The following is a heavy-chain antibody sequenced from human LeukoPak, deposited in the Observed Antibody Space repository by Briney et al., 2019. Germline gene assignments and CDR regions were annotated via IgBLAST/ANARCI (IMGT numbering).Heavy chain of an antibody. CDR3: ARARIAAAPFSYYYMDV. Sequence: GGSLRLSCAASGFTFSSYSMNWVRQAPGKGLEWVSSISSSSSYIYYADSVKGRFTISRDNAKNSLYLQMNSLRAEDTAVYYCARARIAAAPFSYYYMDVWGKGTTVTVSS. V-gene: IGHV3-21*01. J-gene: IGHJ6*03. D-gene: IGHD6-13*01. CDR2: ISSSSSYI. CDR1: GFTFSSYS.